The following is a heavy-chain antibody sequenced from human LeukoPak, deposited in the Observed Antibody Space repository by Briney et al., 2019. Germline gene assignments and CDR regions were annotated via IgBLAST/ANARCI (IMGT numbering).Heavy chain of an antibody. J-gene: IGHJ1*01. D-gene: IGHD3-9*01. V-gene: IGHV3-23*01. CDR2: ISGSGGST. Sequence: GGSQRLSCATSGFTFQDYAMHWVRQAPGKGLEWVSAISGSGGSTYYADSVKGRFTISRDNSKNTLYLQMNSLRAEDTAVYYCAKYDILTGYPNFQHWGQGTLVTVSS. CDR1: GFTFQDYA. CDR3: AKYDILTGYPNFQH.